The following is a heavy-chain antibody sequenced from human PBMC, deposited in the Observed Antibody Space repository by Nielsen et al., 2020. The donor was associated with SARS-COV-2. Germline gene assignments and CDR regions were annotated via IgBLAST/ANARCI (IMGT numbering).Heavy chain of an antibody. J-gene: IGHJ4*02. CDR2: IIPILGIA. V-gene: IGHV1-69*04. CDR3: ERVDYYGTGSYYDEFYYFDS. Sequence: WVRQAPGQGLEWMGRIIPILGIANYAQKFQGRVTITADKYTSTDYMELSILRSEDTDVYYCERVDYYGTGSYYDEFYYFDSWGQGTLVTVSS. D-gene: IGHD3-10*01.